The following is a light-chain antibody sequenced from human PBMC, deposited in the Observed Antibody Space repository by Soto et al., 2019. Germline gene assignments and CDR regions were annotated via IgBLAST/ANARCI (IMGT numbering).Light chain of an antibody. CDR1: SSDIGGHNY. Sequence: QSVLTQPASVSGSPGQSITVSCTGTSSDIGGHNYVSWYQQHPGKVPKLIIYEVSNRPSGVSNRFSGSKSGNTASLTVSGLQAEAEADYYCSSYTTTSTVIFGGGTQLTVL. CDR3: SSYTTTSTVI. CDR2: EVS. V-gene: IGLV2-14*01. J-gene: IGLJ2*01.